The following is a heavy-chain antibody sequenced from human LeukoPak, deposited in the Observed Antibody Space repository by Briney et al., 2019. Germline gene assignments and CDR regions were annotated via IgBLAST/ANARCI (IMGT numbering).Heavy chain of an antibody. V-gene: IGHV4-59*01. CDR2: MYYSGST. J-gene: IGHJ4*02. CDR3: ARESYYGSGSEGYFAY. D-gene: IGHD3-10*01. CDR1: GDSISSYY. Sequence: SETLSLTCTVSGDSISSYYWSWIRQPPGKGLEWIGNMYYSGSTNYNPSLKSRVTISVDTSRNQFSLKLSSVTAADTAVYYCARESYYGSGSEGYFAYWGQGTLVTVSS.